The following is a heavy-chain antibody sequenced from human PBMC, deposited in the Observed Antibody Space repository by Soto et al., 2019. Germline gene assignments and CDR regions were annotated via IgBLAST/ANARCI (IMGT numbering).Heavy chain of an antibody. CDR3: ARSSLTPYYFDY. CDR1: GGSISSYY. Sequence: NPSETLSLTCTVSGGSISSYYWSWIRQPPGKGLEWIGYIYYSGSTNYNPSLKSRVTISVDTSKNQFSLKLSSVTAADTAVYYCARSSLTPYYFDYWGQGTLVTVSS. CDR2: IYYSGST. J-gene: IGHJ4*02. V-gene: IGHV4-59*01.